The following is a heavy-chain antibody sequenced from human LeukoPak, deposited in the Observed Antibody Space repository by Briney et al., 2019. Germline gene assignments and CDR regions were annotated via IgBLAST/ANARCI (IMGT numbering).Heavy chain of an antibody. V-gene: IGHV4-34*01. D-gene: IGHD3-3*01. J-gene: IGHJ6*02. CDR1: GGSFSGYY. CDR3: ASNWSGYYPYYYYYGMDV. Sequence: PSETLSLTCAVYGGSFSGYYWSWIRQPPGKGLEWIGEINHSGSTNYNPSLKSRVTISVDTSKNQFSLKLSSVTAADTAVYYCASNWSGYYPYYYYYGMDVWGQGTTATVSS. CDR2: INHSGST.